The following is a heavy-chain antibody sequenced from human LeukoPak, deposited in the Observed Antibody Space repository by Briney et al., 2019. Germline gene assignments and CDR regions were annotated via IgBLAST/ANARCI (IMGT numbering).Heavy chain of an antibody. D-gene: IGHD2-2*01. CDR1: GFTFSSYD. CDR3: TKATAYQPPVSFDY. Sequence: QTGGPLRLSCAASGFTFSSYDMTWVRQAPGKGLEWVSLITGSGGSTYYADSVKGRFTISRDNSKNTLYLQMNSLRTEDTAVYYCTKATAYQPPVSFDYWGQGTLVTVSS. V-gene: IGHV3-23*01. CDR2: ITGSGGST. J-gene: IGHJ4*02.